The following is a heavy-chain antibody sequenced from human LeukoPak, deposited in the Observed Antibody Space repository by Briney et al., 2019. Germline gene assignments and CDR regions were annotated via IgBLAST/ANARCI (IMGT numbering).Heavy chain of an antibody. Sequence: SETLSLTCTVSGGSISISSYYWGWIRQPPGKGLEWIGSIYYSGSTYYNPSLKSRVTISVDTSNNQFSLKLSSVTAADTAVYYCASIMVRGVIMAFDPWGQGTLVTVSS. D-gene: IGHD3-10*01. CDR3: ASIMVRGVIMAFDP. J-gene: IGHJ5*02. CDR1: GGSISISSYY. CDR2: IYYSGST. V-gene: IGHV4-39*07.